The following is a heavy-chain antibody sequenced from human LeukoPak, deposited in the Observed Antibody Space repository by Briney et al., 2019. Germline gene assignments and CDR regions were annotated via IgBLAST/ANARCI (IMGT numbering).Heavy chain of an antibody. J-gene: IGHJ4*02. V-gene: IGHV4-34*01. CDR1: GGSFSVYY. CDR3: ARGSASGIYPIDY. CDR2: INHLRRT. D-gene: IGHD6-19*01. Sequence: SETLSLTCAVSGGSFSVYYWSWIRQPPGKGLEWIGEINHLRRTNYNPSLKSRVIISIDTSKKEVSLKMTSVTAADTAIYYCARGSASGIYPIDYWGQVTLVTVSS.